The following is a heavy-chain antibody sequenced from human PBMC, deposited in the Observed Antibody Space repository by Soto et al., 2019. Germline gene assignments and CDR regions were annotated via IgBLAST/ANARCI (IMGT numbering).Heavy chain of an antibody. D-gene: IGHD2-21*02. V-gene: IGHV3-23*01. CDR2: ISNSGGST. CDR1: GFTFNSYA. CDR3: AKRRLLTTIDY. Sequence: EVQLLESGGGLVQPGGSLRLSCAASGFTFNSYAMNWVRQAPGKGLEWVSAISNSGGSTYYADSVKGRFTISRDNSNNTLYLQMNSLRAEDTAVYYCAKRRLLTTIDYWGQGTLVTVSS. J-gene: IGHJ4*02.